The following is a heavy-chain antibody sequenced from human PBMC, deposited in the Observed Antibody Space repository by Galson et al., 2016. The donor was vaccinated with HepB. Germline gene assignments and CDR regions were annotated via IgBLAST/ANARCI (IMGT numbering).Heavy chain of an antibody. CDR1: GFTFTSYG. CDR3: AKSVGIQLWLDHAFDI. CDR2: ISYDGSSK. V-gene: IGHV3-30*18. D-gene: IGHD5-18*01. J-gene: IGHJ3*02. Sequence: SLRLSRAASGFTFTSYGMHWGPQAPGKGLEWVAVISYDGSSKYYADSVKGRFTISRDNSKNTLYVQMNSLRAEDTAVYYCAKSVGIQLWLDHAFDIWGQGTMVTVSS.